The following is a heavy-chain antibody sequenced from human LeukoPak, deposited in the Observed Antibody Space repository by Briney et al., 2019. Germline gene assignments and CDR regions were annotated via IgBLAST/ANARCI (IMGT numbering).Heavy chain of an antibody. J-gene: IGHJ4*02. Sequence: GGSLRLSCAASGFTVSSNYMSWVRQAPGKGLEWVSVIYSGGSTYYADSVKGRFTISRDNAKNSLYLQMNSLRAEDTALYYCAKDIFTMVRGVVDYWGQGTLVTVSS. CDR3: AKDIFTMVRGVVDY. CDR2: IYSGGST. V-gene: IGHV3-53*05. D-gene: IGHD3-10*01. CDR1: GFTVSSNY.